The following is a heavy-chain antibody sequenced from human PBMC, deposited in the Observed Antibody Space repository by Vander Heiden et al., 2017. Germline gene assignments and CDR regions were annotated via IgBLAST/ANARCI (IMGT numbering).Heavy chain of an antibody. CDR2: SSPGDSDT. CDR1: GHIFTSYW. CDR3: ARLGYSYGSGGMDV. V-gene: IGHV5-51*03. D-gene: IGHD5-18*01. J-gene: IGHJ6*02. Sequence: EVQLVQSGAEVKKPGDSLKIPCKGYGHIFTSYWIRRVRPMAGKGREWMGISSPGDSDTRYSPSFRGQVTISADKSISTAYRQWSSLKASDTAMYYCARLGYSYGSGGMDVWGQGTTVTVSS.